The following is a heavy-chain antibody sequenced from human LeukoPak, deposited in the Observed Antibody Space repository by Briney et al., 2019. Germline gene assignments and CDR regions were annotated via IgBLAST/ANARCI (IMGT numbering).Heavy chain of an antibody. CDR2: MNPNSGNT. CDR3: ARGDRGYYYYGMDV. Sequence: ASVKVSRKASGYTFTSYDINWVRQATGQGLEWMGWMNPNSGNTGYAQQFQGRVTMTRNTSTSTAYMELSSLRSEDTAMYYCARGDRGYYYYGMDVWGQGTTVTVSS. J-gene: IGHJ6*02. V-gene: IGHV1-8*01. CDR1: GYTFTSYD.